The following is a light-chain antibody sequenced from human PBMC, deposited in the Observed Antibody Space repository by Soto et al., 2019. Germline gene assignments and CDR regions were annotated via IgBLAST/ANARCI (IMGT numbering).Light chain of an antibody. Sequence: EIVLTQSPATLSLSPGERATLSCRASQRVSSYLAWYQHKPGQAPRLLIYDASNRATGIPARFSGSGSGTDFTLTISSLEPEDFAVYYCQQRSSWPPPTFGGGTNLEIK. CDR1: QRVSSY. CDR3: QQRSSWPPPT. CDR2: DAS. J-gene: IGKJ4*01. V-gene: IGKV3-11*01.